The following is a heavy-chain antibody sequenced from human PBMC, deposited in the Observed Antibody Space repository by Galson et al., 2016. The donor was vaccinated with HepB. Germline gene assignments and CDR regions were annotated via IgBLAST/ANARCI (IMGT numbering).Heavy chain of an antibody. Sequence: LRLSCAASGITFSTYAMSWVRQPPGKGPEWIGEIDHSGFTNYNPSLKSRVTISLDTSKDQFSLELSSVTAADTAVYFCARARLLLSPPYYSYYMDVWGKGTTVTVAS. CDR1: GITFSTYA. CDR2: IDHSGFT. V-gene: IGHV4-34*01. CDR3: ARARLLLSPPYYSYYMDV. J-gene: IGHJ6*03. D-gene: IGHD2-15*01.